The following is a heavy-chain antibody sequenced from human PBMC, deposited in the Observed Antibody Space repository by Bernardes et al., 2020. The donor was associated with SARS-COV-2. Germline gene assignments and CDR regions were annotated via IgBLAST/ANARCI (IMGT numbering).Heavy chain of an antibody. D-gene: IGHD1-20*01. CDR3: ARVFITGFEMFDS. V-gene: IGHV4-34*01. CDR2: INQSGGM. CDR1: GGSFTGYY. J-gene: IGHJ4*02. Sequence: SETLSLTCAVYGGSFTGYYWSWIRQPPGKGLEWIGEINQSGGMNYNSSVKSRVTISLDTSKNQFSLSLSSVTATDTAVYYCARVFITGFEMFDSWGQGTLVTVSS.